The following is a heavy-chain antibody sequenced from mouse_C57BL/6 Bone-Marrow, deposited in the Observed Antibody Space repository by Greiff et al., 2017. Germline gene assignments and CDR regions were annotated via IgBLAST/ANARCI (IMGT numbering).Heavy chain of an antibody. D-gene: IGHD1-1*01. Sequence: QVHVKQSGPELVKPGASVKISCKASGYAFSSSWMNWVKQRPGKGLEWIGRIYPGDGDTNYNGKFKDKATLTADKSSSTAYMQLSSLTSEDSAVYFCARDYYGTPYYFDYWGQGTTLTVSS. CDR2: IYPGDGDT. CDR3: ARDYYGTPYYFDY. J-gene: IGHJ2*01. CDR1: GYAFSSSW. V-gene: IGHV1-82*01.